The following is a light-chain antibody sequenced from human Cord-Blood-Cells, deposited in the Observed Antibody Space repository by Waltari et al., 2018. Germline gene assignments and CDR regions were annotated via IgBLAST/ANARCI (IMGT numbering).Light chain of an antibody. CDR1: QSISSW. CDR2: KAS. Sequence: DIQMTQSPSTLSASVGDRVTITYRASQSISSWLAWYQQKPGKAPKLLSYKASSLESGVASRFSGSRSGTESALSISSLQPDGFATYYCEQYKSYARTCGGGTKVAFK. CDR3: EQYKSYART. V-gene: IGKV1-5*03. J-gene: IGKJ4*01.